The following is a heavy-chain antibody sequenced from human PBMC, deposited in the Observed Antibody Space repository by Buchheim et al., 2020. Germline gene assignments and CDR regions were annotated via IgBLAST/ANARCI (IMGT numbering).Heavy chain of an antibody. J-gene: IGHJ4*02. CDR2: IDWDDDK. D-gene: IGHD3-22*01. V-gene: IGHV2-70*15. CDR1: GFSLSTSGMC. CDR3: ARDYDSDKSGVVYYFDY. Sequence: QVTLRESGPALVKPTQTPTLTCTFSGFSLSTSGMCVSWIRQPPGKALEWLARIDWDDDKYYSTSLKTRLTISKDTSKNQVVLTMTNMDPVDTATYYCARDYDSDKSGVVYYFDYWGQGTL.